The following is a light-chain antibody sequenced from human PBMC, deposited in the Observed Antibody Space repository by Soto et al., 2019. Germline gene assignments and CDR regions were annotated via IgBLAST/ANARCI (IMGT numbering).Light chain of an antibody. CDR1: QSVSNN. CDR3: QQYHNWPA. J-gene: IGKJ1*01. CDR2: GAA. V-gene: IGKV3-15*01. Sequence: EIVLTQSPGTLSLSPGERATLSCRASQSVSNNYLAWYQQKPGQAPRLLIYGAATRATGIPARFSGSGSGTEFTLTISSLQSDDIAVYYCQQYHNWPAFRQGTKVEIK.